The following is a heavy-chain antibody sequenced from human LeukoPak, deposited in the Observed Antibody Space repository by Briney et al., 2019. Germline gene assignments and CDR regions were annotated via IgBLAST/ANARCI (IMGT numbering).Heavy chain of an antibody. Sequence: SETLSLTCAVSGGSISSYYWSWLRQPAGKGLEWIGRIYSSGSTNYNPSLKSRISMSVDKSKNQFSLKLSSVTAADTAVYYCARDRVAGLIDYWGQGTLVTVSS. D-gene: IGHD6-19*01. V-gene: IGHV4-4*07. J-gene: IGHJ4*02. CDR2: IYSSGST. CDR3: ARDRVAGLIDY. CDR1: GGSISSYY.